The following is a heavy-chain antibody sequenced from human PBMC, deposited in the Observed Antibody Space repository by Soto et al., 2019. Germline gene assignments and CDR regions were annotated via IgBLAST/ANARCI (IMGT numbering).Heavy chain of an antibody. D-gene: IGHD7-27*01. V-gene: IGHV3-23*01. CDR2: ISDSGSFT. CDR3: AKRPLNWGRWYFDL. CDR1: GITFSNYA. J-gene: IGHJ2*01. Sequence: EVQLLESGGGLVQPGGSLRLSCAASGITFSNYAMTWVRQAPGKGLEWVSVISDSGSFTFYADSVKGRFTTSRDNSGGTLYLQMNSLRAEDTAIYYCAKRPLNWGRWYFDLWGRGTLVTVSS.